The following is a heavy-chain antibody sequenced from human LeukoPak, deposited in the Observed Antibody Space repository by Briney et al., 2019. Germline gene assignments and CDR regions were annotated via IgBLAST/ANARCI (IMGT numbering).Heavy chain of an antibody. CDR1: GFTFAGYW. CDR2: IKQDASEE. CDR3: VRDRGRASVGY. Sequence: GGSLRLSCAASGFTFAGYWISWVRQAPGKGLEWVANIKQDASEEYYVDSVKGRFTISRDNAKNSLYLQMNSLRAEDTAVYYCVRDRGRASVGYWGQATLVTVSS. J-gene: IGHJ4*02. D-gene: IGHD1-26*01. V-gene: IGHV3-7*01.